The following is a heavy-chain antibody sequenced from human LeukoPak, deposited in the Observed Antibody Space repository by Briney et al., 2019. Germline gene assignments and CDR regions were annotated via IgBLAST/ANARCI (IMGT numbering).Heavy chain of an antibody. J-gene: IGHJ4*02. Sequence: GGSLRLSCAASGFTFSSYAMSWVRQAPGKGLECVSAISGSGDSTYYADSVKGRFTISRDNSKNTLYLQMNSLRAEDTALYYCARRFCSSTSCYAGLDQWGQGTLVTVSS. V-gene: IGHV3-23*01. CDR1: GFTFSSYA. CDR2: ISGSGDST. D-gene: IGHD2-2*01. CDR3: ARRFCSSTSCYAGLDQ.